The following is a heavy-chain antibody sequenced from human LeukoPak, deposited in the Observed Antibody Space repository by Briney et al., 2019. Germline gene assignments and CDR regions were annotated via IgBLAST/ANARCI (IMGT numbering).Heavy chain of an antibody. CDR1: GFTFSSYW. D-gene: IGHD6-19*01. CDR2: IKQDGREK. Sequence: GGSLRLSCAASGFTFSSYWMSWVRQAPGKGLEWVANIKQDGREKYYVDSVKGRFTISRDNAKNSLYLQMNSLRAEDTAVYYCARFESGSSGWSYYFDYWGQGTLVTVSS. J-gene: IGHJ4*02. CDR3: ARFESGSSGWSYYFDY. V-gene: IGHV3-7*01.